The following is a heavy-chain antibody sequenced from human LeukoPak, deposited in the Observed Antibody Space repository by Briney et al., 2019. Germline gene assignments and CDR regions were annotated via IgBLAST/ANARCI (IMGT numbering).Heavy chain of an antibody. D-gene: IGHD1-1*01. V-gene: IGHV1-2*02. Sequence: ASVKVSCKASGYIFTDYYIHWIRQAPGQGLEWMGWIDPNSGGTHHAPNFQGRATVTRGTSSSTVYMDLSRLRSADTAIYYCARSRTPFYYYGMHVWGLGTSVTVSS. CDR2: IDPNSGGT. CDR1: GYIFTDYY. CDR3: ARSRTPFYYYGMHV. J-gene: IGHJ6*02.